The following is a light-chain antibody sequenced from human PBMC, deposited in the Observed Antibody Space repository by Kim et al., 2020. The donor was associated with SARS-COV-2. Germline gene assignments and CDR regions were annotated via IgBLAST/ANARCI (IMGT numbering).Light chain of an antibody. V-gene: IGLV3-25*03. CDR1: ALPKQY. CDR3: QSADSSGTIQV. J-gene: IGLJ2*01. Sequence: SYELTQSPSVSVSPGQTARITCSGDALPKQYAYWYQQKPGQAPVLVIYKDSERPSGIPERFSGSSSGTTVTLTISGVQAEDEADYYCQSADSSGTIQVFGGGTQLTVL. CDR2: KDS.